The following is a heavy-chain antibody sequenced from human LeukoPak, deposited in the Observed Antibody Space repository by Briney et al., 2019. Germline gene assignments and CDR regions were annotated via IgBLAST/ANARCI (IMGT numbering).Heavy chain of an antibody. Sequence: PSETLSLTCTVSGGSINSALYYWAWIRQTPEQQLEWIVSVSHDGITKYSPSLGGRVSLSADTSKNAFFMEVHSVTAADSAIYYCARHTIFCSFINCSPFDPWGQGTLVTVSS. V-gene: IGHV4-39*01. CDR1: GGSINSALYY. CDR3: ARHTIFCSFINCSPFDP. J-gene: IGHJ5*02. CDR2: VSHDGIT. D-gene: IGHD3-3*01.